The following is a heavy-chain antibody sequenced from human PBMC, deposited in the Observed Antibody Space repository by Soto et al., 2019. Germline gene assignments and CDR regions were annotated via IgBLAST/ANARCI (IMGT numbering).Heavy chain of an antibody. CDR1: GGSISSRTYY. CDR3: AGAELVPAYWEWFDP. Sequence: QVQLQESGPGLVKPSQTLSLTCTVSGGSISSRTYYWSWIRQHPGKGLEWIGYIYYSGSGHNNPSLNSRVTISVDASENGFSLKLRSETAADPAVYYCAGAELVPAYWEWFDPWGQGTLGGVSS. V-gene: IGHV4-31*03. CDR2: IYYSGSG. D-gene: IGHD2-2*01. J-gene: IGHJ5*02.